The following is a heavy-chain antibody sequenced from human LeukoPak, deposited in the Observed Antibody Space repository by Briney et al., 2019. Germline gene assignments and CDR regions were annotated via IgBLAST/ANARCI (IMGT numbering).Heavy chain of an antibody. D-gene: IGHD5-18*01. J-gene: IGHJ4*02. Sequence: ASVKVSCKASGYTFASYGISWVRQAPGQGLEWMGWISAYNGYTNNAQKIQGRVTKTTATSTSTAYMELRRLRADDTAVYYCARDRVFVDTAIVSPVQYFDYWGQGTLVTVSS. V-gene: IGHV1-18*01. CDR3: ARDRVFVDTAIVSPVQYFDY. CDR2: ISAYNGYT. CDR1: GYTFASYG.